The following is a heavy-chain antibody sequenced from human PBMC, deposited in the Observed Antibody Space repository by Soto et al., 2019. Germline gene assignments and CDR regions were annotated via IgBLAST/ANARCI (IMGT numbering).Heavy chain of an antibody. D-gene: IGHD1-26*01. V-gene: IGHV3-72*01. CDR3: GRWVSGSPDS. CDR2: TKNKANRYIT. CDR1: GFTLSDHY. Sequence: EVQLVESGGGLVQPEGSLRLSCAASGFTLSDHYMDWVRQAPGKGLEWVGRTKNKANRYITEYAASVNGRFTISRDDSKNSVYLHMNSLKSEDTAVYYCGRWVSGSPDSWGQGTLVTVSS. J-gene: IGHJ4*02.